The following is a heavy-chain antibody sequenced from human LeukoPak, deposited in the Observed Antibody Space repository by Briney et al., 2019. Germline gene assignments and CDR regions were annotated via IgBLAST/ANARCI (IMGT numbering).Heavy chain of an antibody. Sequence: GGSLRLSCAASGFTFTSYAFPWVRQAPGKGLEWVAAISYDGGNKLYADSVKGRFTIFRDNSKNTVYLQMTSLRAEDTAVFFCARVDSSGWLIYGMDVWGQGTTVIVSS. CDR1: GFTFTSYA. D-gene: IGHD6-19*01. V-gene: IGHV3-30-3*01. J-gene: IGHJ6*02. CDR2: ISYDGGNK. CDR3: ARVDSSGWLIYGMDV.